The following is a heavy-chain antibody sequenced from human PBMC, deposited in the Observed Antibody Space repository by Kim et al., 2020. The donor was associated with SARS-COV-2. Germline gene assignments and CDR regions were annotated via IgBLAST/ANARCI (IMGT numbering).Heavy chain of an antibody. Sequence: SETLSLTCAVYGESFSGNSWNWIRQPPGKGLEWIGEISQCGSSRYNPSLKSRVSIAADTSKNQFSLRLTSMTAADTAQYFCARRVTGTIDYWGQGIRVTV. D-gene: IGHD1-1*01. V-gene: IGHV4-34*01. CDR1: GESFSGNS. J-gene: IGHJ4*02. CDR2: ISQCGSS. CDR3: ARRVTGTIDY.